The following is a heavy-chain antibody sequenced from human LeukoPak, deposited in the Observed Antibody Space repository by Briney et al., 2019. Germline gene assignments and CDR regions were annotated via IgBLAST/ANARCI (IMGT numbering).Heavy chain of an antibody. V-gene: IGHV1-46*01. D-gene: IGHD1-26*01. CDR3: ASIFDGGSYHNWFDP. CDR1: GYTFTSYY. Sequence: GASVKVSCKASGYTFTSYYMHWVRQAPGQGLEWMGIINPSGGSTSYAQKFQGRVTMTRDTSTSTVYMELSSLRSEDTAVYYCASIFDGGSYHNWFDPWGQGTLVTVSS. CDR2: INPSGGST. J-gene: IGHJ5*02.